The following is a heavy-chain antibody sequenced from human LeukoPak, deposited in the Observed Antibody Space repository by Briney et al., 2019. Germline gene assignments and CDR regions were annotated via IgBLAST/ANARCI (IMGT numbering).Heavy chain of an antibody. D-gene: IGHD3-10*01. V-gene: IGHV3-23*01. CDR3: TKWSGFGND. Sequence: GGSLRLSCAASGFTFSSYSMTWVRQTPGKGPEWVSGISDSGDSTYYADSVKGRFTISRDNSRNTLYLEMNSLRAEDTAVYYCTKWSGFGNDWGQGTLVTVSS. J-gene: IGHJ4*02. CDR2: ISDSGDST. CDR1: GFTFSSYS.